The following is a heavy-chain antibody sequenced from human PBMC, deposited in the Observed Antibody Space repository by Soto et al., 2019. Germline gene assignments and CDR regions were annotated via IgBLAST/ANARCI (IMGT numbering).Heavy chain of an antibody. Sequence: QVQLVQSGAEVRKPGSSVTVSCKASGGTFSNYAISWVRQAPGQGLEWMGGIIPIVGTGSYAQTFQGRVTITADEPTTTAYMELSSLRVEDTAVYYCARVVILVPTASTHYYYHMDVWGPGTTVTVSS. V-gene: IGHV1-69*01. J-gene: IGHJ6*01. CDR2: IIPIVGTG. CDR3: ARVVILVPTASTHYYYHMDV. CDR1: GGTFSNYA. D-gene: IGHD2-2*01.